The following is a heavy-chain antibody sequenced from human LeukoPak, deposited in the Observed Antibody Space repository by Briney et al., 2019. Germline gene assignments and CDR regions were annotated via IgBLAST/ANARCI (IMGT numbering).Heavy chain of an antibody. Sequence: GGSLRLSCAASGFTFSSYAMSWVRQAPGKGLEWVSYISSSGSTIYYADSVKGRFTISRDNAKNSLYLQMNSLRAEDTAAYYCVRVGTIVTVYYYYYMDVWGKGTTVTVSS. V-gene: IGHV3-48*04. J-gene: IGHJ6*03. CDR1: GFTFSSYA. CDR3: VRVGTIVTVYYYYYMDV. D-gene: IGHD4-11*01. CDR2: ISSSGSTI.